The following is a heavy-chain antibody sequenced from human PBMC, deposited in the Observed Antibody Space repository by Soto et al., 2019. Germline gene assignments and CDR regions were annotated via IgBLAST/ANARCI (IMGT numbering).Heavy chain of an antibody. V-gene: IGHV5-51*01. J-gene: IGHJ3*02. CDR2: IYPGDSDT. Sequence: PGESLKISCKCSGYSFISYWIGLVRQMPGKGLEWMGIIYPGDSDTRYSPSFQGQVTISADKSISTAYLQWSSLKASDTAMYYCARHGKYCGGDCYSIAFDIWGQGTMVTVSS. CDR1: GYSFISYW. CDR3: ARHGKYCGGDCYSIAFDI. D-gene: IGHD2-21*01.